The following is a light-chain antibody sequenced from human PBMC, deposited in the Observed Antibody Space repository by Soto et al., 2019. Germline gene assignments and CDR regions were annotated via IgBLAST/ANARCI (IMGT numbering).Light chain of an antibody. J-gene: IGKJ2*01. CDR1: QSVSSSY. CDR3: QQYGSSLYT. CDR2: DAS. V-gene: IGKV3-20*01. Sequence: EIVLTHSPGTLSLSPGERATLSCRASQSVSSSYLAWYQQKPGQAPRLLIYDASSRATGIPDRFSGSGSGTDFTLTISRLEPEDFAVYYCQQYGSSLYTFGQGTKLEIK.